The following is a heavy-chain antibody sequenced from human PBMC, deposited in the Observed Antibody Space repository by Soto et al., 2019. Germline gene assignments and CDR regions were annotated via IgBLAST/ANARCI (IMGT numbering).Heavy chain of an antibody. CDR1: GFTFSSYA. D-gene: IGHD6-13*01. CDR2: VSSSGGST. Sequence: EVQLLESGGGLVQPGGSLRLSCAASGFTFSSYAMSWVRQPPGKGLGWVLAVSSSGGSTYYADSVKGRFTISRDNSKNTLYLQMNSLSAEDTAVYYCAKYSTSWRGGQFDYWGQGTLVTVSS. J-gene: IGHJ4*02. CDR3: AKYSTSWRGGQFDY. V-gene: IGHV3-23*01.